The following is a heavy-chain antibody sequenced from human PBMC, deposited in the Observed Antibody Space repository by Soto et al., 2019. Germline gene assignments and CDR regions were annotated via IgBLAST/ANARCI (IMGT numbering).Heavy chain of an antibody. Sequence: EVQLVESGGGLVQPGGSLRLSCAASGFTLSSYDIHWVRQATGEGLAWVSGIGSGGDTHYADSAKGRFIISREDGKNSLYLQMNNLRVGDTDVYYCTRKTPPTGMEVWGQGATVTVSS. CDR2: IGSGGDT. J-gene: IGHJ6*02. CDR1: GFTLSSYD. D-gene: IGHD3-9*01. V-gene: IGHV3-13*01. CDR3: TRKTPPTGMEV.